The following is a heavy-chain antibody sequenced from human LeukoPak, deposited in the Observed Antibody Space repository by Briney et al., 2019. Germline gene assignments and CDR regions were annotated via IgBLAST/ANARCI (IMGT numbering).Heavy chain of an antibody. CDR2: ISGSGGST. D-gene: IGHD3-9*01. CDR1: GFTFSSYA. CDR3: AKEPSGYFDWLPWFDP. Sequence: GGSLRLSCAASGFTFSSYAMSWVRQAPGKGLEWVSAISGSGGSTYYADSVKGRFTISRDNSKNTLYLQMNSLRAEDTAVYYCAKEPSGYFDWLPWFDPWGQGTLVAVSS. V-gene: IGHV3-23*01. J-gene: IGHJ5*02.